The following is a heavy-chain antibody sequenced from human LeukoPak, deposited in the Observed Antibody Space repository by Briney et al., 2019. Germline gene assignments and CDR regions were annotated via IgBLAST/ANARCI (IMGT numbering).Heavy chain of an antibody. Sequence: SETLSLTCTVSGGSISSYYWSWIRQPPGKGLEWIGYIYYSGSTNYNPSLKSRVTISVDTSKNQLALKLSSVTAADTAVYYCARDRVGWFDPWGQGTLVTVSS. CDR1: GGSISSYY. D-gene: IGHD5/OR15-5a*01. V-gene: IGHV4-59*01. CDR2: IYYSGST. CDR3: ARDRVGWFDP. J-gene: IGHJ5*02.